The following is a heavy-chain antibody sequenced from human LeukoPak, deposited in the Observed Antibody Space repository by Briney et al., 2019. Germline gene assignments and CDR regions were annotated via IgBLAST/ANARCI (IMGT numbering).Heavy chain of an antibody. D-gene: IGHD3-10*01. J-gene: IGHJ5*02. Sequence: ASVKVSCKASGYTFTSYYMHWVRQAPGQGLEWMGIINPSGGSTSYAQKFQGRVTTTRDMSTSTVYMELSSLRSEDTAVYYCAREALWFGVRAKGFDPWGQGTLVTVSS. CDR1: GYTFTSYY. V-gene: IGHV1-46*01. CDR3: AREALWFGVRAKGFDP. CDR2: INPSGGST.